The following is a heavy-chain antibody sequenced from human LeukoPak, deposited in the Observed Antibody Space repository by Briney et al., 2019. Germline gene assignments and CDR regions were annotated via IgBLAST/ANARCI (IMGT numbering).Heavy chain of an antibody. J-gene: IGHJ4*02. D-gene: IGHD3-10*01. CDR2: IYYGGST. CDR1: GGSVNNYY. Sequence: SETLSLTCSVSGGSVNNYYWNWIRQPPGKGLDWIGYIYYGGSTNYNPSLKSRVTISVDTSKNQFSLKLRSVTAADTAVYYCARGTIGSYTYWGQGTLVTVSS. V-gene: IGHV4-59*02. CDR3: ARGTIGSYTY.